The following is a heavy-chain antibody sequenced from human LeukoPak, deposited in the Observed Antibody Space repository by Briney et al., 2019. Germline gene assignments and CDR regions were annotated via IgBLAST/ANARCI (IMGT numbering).Heavy chain of an antibody. V-gene: IGHV4-31*03. CDR2: IYYSGST. CDR1: GGSISSGGYY. J-gene: IGHJ6*02. Sequence: SETLSLTCTVSGGSISSGGYYWSWIRQHPGKGLEWIGYIYYSGSTYYNPSLKSRVTISVDTSKNQFSLKLSSVTAADTAVYYCAGRITMVRGVVGMDVWGQGTTVTVSS. D-gene: IGHD3-10*01. CDR3: AGRITMVRGVVGMDV.